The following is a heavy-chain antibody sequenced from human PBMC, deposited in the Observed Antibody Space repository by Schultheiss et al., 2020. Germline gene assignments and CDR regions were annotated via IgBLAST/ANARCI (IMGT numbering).Heavy chain of an antibody. D-gene: IGHD3-3*01. V-gene: IGHV2-5*02. CDR2: IYWDDDK. J-gene: IGHJ6*02. CDR3: ARERTYYDFWSGYPRGYGMDV. Sequence: GPTLVKPTQTLTLTCTFSGFSLSTSGVGVGWIRQPPGKALEWLALIYWDDDKRYSPSLKSRLTITKDTSKNQVVLTMTNMDPVDTATYYCARERTYYDFWSGYPRGYGMDVWGQGTTVTVSS. CDR1: GFSLSTSGVG.